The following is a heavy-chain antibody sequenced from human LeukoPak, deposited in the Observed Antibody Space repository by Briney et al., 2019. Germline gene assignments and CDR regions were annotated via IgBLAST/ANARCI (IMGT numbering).Heavy chain of an antibody. CDR2: IGGDGHVS. Sequence: GGSLRLSCAASGFSFSTYVMSWVRQAPGKGLEWVSSIGGDGHVSYYADSVKGRFTISRDNSKNTLFLQMNSLRGDDTAIYYCAKAGITIFGVQPPTFDPWGQGTPVTVSS. CDR1: GFSFSTYV. CDR3: AKAGITIFGVQPPTFDP. V-gene: IGHV3-23*01. J-gene: IGHJ5*02. D-gene: IGHD3-3*01.